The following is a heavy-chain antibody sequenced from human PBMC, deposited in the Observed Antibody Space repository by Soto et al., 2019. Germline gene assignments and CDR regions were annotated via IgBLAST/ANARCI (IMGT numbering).Heavy chain of an antibody. V-gene: IGHV3-48*02. J-gene: IGHJ6*02. D-gene: IGHD6-13*01. CDR1: GFTFSSYS. CDR2: ISSSSTI. CDR3: AREAGSTDSSSFRYGMDV. Sequence: GGSLRLSYAASGFTFSSYSMNWVRQAPGKGLEWVSYISSSSTIYYADSVKGRFTISRDNAKNSLYLQMNSLRDEDTAVYYCAREAGSTDSSSFRYGMDVWGQGTTVTVSS.